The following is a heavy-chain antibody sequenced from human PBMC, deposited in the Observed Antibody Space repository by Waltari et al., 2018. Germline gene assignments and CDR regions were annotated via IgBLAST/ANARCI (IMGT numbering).Heavy chain of an antibody. D-gene: IGHD4-17*01. CDR3: AATYYGDYVIDFDY. Sequence: QVQLVQSGAEVKKPGSSVKVSCKSSGGNFSSYARSWVRPAPGQGLEWMGGIIPIFGTANYAQKFQGRVTITTDESTSTAYMELSSLRSEDTAVYYCAATYYGDYVIDFDYWGQGTLVTVSS. V-gene: IGHV1-69*05. J-gene: IGHJ4*02. CDR1: GGNFSSYA. CDR2: IIPIFGTA.